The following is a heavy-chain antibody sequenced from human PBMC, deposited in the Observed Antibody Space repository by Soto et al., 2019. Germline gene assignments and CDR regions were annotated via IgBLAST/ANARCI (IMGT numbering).Heavy chain of an antibody. J-gene: IGHJ6*02. CDR3: ARDRLMATAGTARHYFGLDV. V-gene: IGHV4-31*03. CDR2: IYYSGNT. D-gene: IGHD5-18*01. CDR1: GGSIRSGGYY. Sequence: LSLTCTVSGGSIRSGGYYWSWVRQNPRRGLEWIGNIYYSGNTYYNPSLKSRLTISVDTSKNQFSLNLSSVTAADTAVYYCARDRLMATAGTARHYFGLDVWGQGTTVTVS.